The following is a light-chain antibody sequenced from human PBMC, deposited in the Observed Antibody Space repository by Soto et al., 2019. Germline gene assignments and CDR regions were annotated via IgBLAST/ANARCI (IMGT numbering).Light chain of an antibody. CDR1: QSVSSN. CDR2: GAS. CDR3: QQYNNWAPET. J-gene: IGKJ5*01. Sequence: EIVMTQSPATLSVSPGERATLSCRASQSVSSNLAWYQQKPGQAPRLLIYGASTRATGIPARFSGSGSGTEFTLTISSLQSEDFAVYYCQQYNNWAPETFXQGTRLEIK. V-gene: IGKV3-15*01.